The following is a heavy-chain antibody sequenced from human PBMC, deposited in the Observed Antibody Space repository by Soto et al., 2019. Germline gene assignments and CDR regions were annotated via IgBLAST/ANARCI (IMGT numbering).Heavy chain of an antibody. D-gene: IGHD1-1*01. J-gene: IGHJ6*03. CDR2: LIPILGIA. CDR1: GGTFSGYT. CDR3: FLNDPPGGGTTYYYYMDV. Sequence: QVQLVQSGAEVKKPGSSVKVSCKASGGTFSGYTISWVRQAPGQGLEWMGRLIPILGIANYAQKFQGRATIPADKSTRPAYMAPRSQRSEDTAVYYCFLNDPPGGGTTYYYYMDVWGKGTTVTVSS. V-gene: IGHV1-69*02.